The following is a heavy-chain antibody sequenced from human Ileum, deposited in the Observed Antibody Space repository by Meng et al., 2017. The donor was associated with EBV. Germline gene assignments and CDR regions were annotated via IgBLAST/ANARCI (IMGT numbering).Heavy chain of an antibody. CDR1: GGSLSGYH. Sequence: QVQLEESGPGLVKPSETLSLTCTVSGGSLSGYHWSWIRQPPGKGLEWIGYIYYSGNANYNPSLKSRLRLSVDTSKNQFSLNLDSVTAADTAVYYCARTRGSAGAGADPWGQGTLVTVSS. J-gene: IGHJ5*02. CDR3: ARTRGSAGAGADP. D-gene: IGHD6-19*01. V-gene: IGHV4-59*01. CDR2: IYYSGNA.